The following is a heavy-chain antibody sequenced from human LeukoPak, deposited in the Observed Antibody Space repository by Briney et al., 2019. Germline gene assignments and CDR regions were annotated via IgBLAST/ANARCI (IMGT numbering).Heavy chain of an antibody. Sequence: SETLSLTCAVSGGSISSGGYSWSWIRQPPGKGLEWIGYIYHSGSTHYNPSLKSRVTISVDRSKNQFSLKLSSVTAADTAVYYCASFPLDSSSSREDDYWGQGTLVTVSS. CDR1: GGSISSGGYS. V-gene: IGHV4-30-2*01. CDR3: ASFPLDSSSSREDDY. CDR2: IYHSGST. J-gene: IGHJ4*02. D-gene: IGHD6-13*01.